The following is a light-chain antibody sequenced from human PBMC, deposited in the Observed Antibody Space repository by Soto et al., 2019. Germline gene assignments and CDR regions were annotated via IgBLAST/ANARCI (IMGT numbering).Light chain of an antibody. CDR3: QSSDRRLSGSDV. Sequence: VLTQPPSVSGAPGQRVTISCTGSSSNIGAGYHVHWYQQLPGAAPKLLIFGDSNRPSGVPDRFSGSKSGTSASLAITGLQADDEADYYCQSSDRRLSGSDVFGTGTKVTVL. CDR2: GDS. V-gene: IGLV1-40*01. CDR1: SSNIGAGYH. J-gene: IGLJ1*01.